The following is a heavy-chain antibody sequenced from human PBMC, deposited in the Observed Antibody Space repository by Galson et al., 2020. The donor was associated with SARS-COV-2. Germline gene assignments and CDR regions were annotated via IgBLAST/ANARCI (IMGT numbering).Heavy chain of an antibody. CDR2: ISGSGGST. V-gene: IGHV3-23*01. Sequence: GGSLRLSCAASGFTFSISAMTWVRQAPGKGLEWVSGISGSGGSTYYADSVKGRFTISRDNAKKTLYLQMNSLRAEDTAVYYCAKDFSSWGFDYWGQGTLVTVSS. J-gene: IGHJ4*02. D-gene: IGHD6-13*01. CDR1: GFTFSISA. CDR3: AKDFSSWGFDY.